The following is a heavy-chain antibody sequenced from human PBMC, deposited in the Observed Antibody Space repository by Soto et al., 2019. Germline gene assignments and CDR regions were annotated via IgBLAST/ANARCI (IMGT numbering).Heavy chain of an antibody. CDR3: ARGFRRLAGWLDP. CDR2: INHSGST. D-gene: IGHD6-19*01. J-gene: IGHJ5*02. Sequence: QVQLQQWGAGLLKPSETLSLTCAVYGGSFSGYYWSWIRQPPGKGLEWIGEINHSGSTNYNPSLKSRVTISVDTSKNQFSLKLSSVTAADTAVYYCARGFRRLAGWLDPWGQGTLVTVSS. CDR1: GGSFSGYY. V-gene: IGHV4-34*01.